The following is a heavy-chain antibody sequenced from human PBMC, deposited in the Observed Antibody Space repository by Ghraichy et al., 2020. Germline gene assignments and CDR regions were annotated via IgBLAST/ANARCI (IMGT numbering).Heavy chain of an antibody. CDR2: ISWDGGST. CDR3: AKDITDLGSYYIDY. V-gene: IGHV3-43*01. CDR1: GFTFDDYT. D-gene: IGHD1-26*01. Sequence: GGSLRLSCAASGFTFDDYTMHCVRQAPGKGLEWVSLISWDGGSTYYADSVKGRFTISRDNSKNSLYLQMNSLRTEDTALYYCAKDITDLGSYYIDYWGQGTLVTVSS. J-gene: IGHJ4*02.